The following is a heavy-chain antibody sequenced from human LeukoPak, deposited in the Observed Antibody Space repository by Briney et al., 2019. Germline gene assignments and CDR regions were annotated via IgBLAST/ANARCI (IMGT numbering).Heavy chain of an antibody. V-gene: IGHV3-7*01. D-gene: IGHD1-7*01. CDR1: GFTFSRSW. CDR2: IDEDGSAK. J-gene: IGHJ5*02. CDR3: ARQELGEGDWFDP. Sequence: PGGSLRLSCAASGFTFSRSWMSWVRQAPGKGLEWVANIDEDGSAKYYLHSVKGRFTVSRDNAKNLLYLQMNSLRADDTAVYYCARQELGEGDWFDPWGQGTLVTVSS.